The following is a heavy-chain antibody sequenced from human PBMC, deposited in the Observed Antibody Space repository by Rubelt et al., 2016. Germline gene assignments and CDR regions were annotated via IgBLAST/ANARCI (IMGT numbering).Heavy chain of an antibody. V-gene: IGHV4-59*04. CDR2: IYYSGTT. CDR3: ARLEYSSGWYPHY. Sequence: QVQLQESGPGLVKPSETLSLTCTVSGGSISSSYWSWIRQPPGKGLEWIGRIYYSGTTYYNPSLKSRVPISVDTSKNQFSLKLVSVTAADTAVYYCARLEYSSGWYPHYWGQGTLVTVSS. D-gene: IGHD6-19*01. CDR1: GGSISSSY. J-gene: IGHJ4*02.